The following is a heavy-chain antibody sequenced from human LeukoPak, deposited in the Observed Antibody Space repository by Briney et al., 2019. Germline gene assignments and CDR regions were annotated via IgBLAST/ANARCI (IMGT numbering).Heavy chain of an antibody. D-gene: IGHD2-15*01. CDR3: ARHGGYCSDGSCYYVY. CDR2: VHPGDSDT. CDR1: GYIFTSYW. V-gene: IGHV5-51*01. Sequence: GESLKISCKGSGYIFTSYWIGWVRQMPAKGLEWMGIVHPGDSDTRYSPSFQGQITISADKSISTAYLQWSSLKASDTAMYYCARHGGYCSDGSCYYVYWGQGALVTVSS. J-gene: IGHJ4*02.